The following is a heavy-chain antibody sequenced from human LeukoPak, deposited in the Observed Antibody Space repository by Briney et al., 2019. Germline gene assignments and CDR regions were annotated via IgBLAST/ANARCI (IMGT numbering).Heavy chain of an antibody. Sequence: SETLSLTCAVYGGSFSGYYWSWIRQPPGKGLEWIGEINHSGSTNYNPSLKSRVTISVDTSKNQFSLKLSSVTAADTAVYYCAREYWWSVYYFDYWGQGTLVTVSS. D-gene: IGHD2-15*01. CDR2: INHSGST. J-gene: IGHJ4*02. CDR1: GGSFSGYY. CDR3: AREYWWSVYYFDY. V-gene: IGHV4-34*01.